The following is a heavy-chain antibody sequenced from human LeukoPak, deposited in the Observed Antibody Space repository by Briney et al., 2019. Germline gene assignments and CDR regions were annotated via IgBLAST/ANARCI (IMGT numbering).Heavy chain of an antibody. CDR1: GGSFSGYY. V-gene: IGHV4-34*01. D-gene: IGHD6-13*01. CDR2: INHSGNT. J-gene: IGHJ5*02. CDR3: ARARVAAAGINWFDP. Sequence: PSETLSLTCAVYGGSFSGYYWSWIRQPPGEGLEWVGEINHSGNTNYNLSLKSRVTISVDKSKNQFSLKLSSVTAADTAVYYCARARVAAAGINWFDPWGQGTLVTVSS.